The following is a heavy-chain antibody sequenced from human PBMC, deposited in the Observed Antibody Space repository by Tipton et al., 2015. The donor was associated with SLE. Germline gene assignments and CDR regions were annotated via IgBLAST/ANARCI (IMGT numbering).Heavy chain of an antibody. V-gene: IGHV4-39*02. CDR3: ARDWVVGATLDRFDH. CDR2: SHYSGTT. J-gene: IGHJ5*02. Sequence: TLSLTCTVSGGSVSRNYYYWAWIRQSPGKGLEWIGSSHYSGTTYYNPSLNSRFTISVDTSKNQFSLKVTSVTATDTAVYYCARDWVVGATLDRFDHWGQGTLVTVSS. D-gene: IGHD1-26*01. CDR1: GGSVSRNYYY.